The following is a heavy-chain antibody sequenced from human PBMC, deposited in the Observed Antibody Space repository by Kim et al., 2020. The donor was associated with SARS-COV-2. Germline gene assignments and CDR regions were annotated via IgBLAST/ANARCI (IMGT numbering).Heavy chain of an antibody. D-gene: IGHD3-10*01. J-gene: IGHJ4*02. Sequence: SETLSLTCAVYGGSFSGYYWSWIRQPPGKGLEWIGEINHSGSTNYNPSLKSRVTISVDTSKNQFSLKLSSVTAADTAVYYCARGSTITMVRGVVDYWGQGTLVTVSS. CDR1: GGSFSGYY. V-gene: IGHV4-34*01. CDR3: ARGSTITMVRGVVDY. CDR2: INHSGST.